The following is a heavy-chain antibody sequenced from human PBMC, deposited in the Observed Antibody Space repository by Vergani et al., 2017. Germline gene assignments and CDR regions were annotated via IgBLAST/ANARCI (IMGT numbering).Heavy chain of an antibody. CDR2: ISYDGSNK. CDR1: GFTFSSYA. CDR3: ARDHGGSDRDDFDAFDI. Sequence: QVQLVESGGGVVQPGRSLRLSCAASGFTFSSYAMHWVRQAPGKGLEWVAVISYDGSNKYYADSVKGRFTISRDNSKNTLYLQMNSRRAEDTAVYYCARDHGGSDRDDFDAFDIWGQGTMVTVSS. V-gene: IGHV3-30-3*01. D-gene: IGHD3-16*01. J-gene: IGHJ3*02.